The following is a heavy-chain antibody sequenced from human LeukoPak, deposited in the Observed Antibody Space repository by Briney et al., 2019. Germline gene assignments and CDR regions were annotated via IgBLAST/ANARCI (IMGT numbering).Heavy chain of an antibody. J-gene: IGHJ3*02. CDR3: ARDSFTPAAIKTDAFDI. CDR1: GGSISGYY. Sequence: SETLSLTCSVSGGSISGYYWSWIRQPPGKGLEWIGYIYYSGTTIYNPSLKSRLTISLDTSKNQFSLNLSSVTAADTAVYYCARDSFTPAAIKTDAFDIWGQGTMVTVSS. CDR2: IYYSGTT. V-gene: IGHV4-59*12. D-gene: IGHD2-2*02.